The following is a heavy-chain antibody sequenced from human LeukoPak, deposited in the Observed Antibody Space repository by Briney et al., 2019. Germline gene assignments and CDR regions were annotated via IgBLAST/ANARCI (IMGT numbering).Heavy chain of an antibody. CDR3: ASFPAYYDFWSGYRYAFDI. CDR2: IIPIFGTA. CDR1: GGTFSSYA. Sequence: GSSVKVSCKASGGTFSSYAISWVRQAPGQGLEWMGGIIPIFGTANYAQKFQGRVTITADESTSTAYMELSSLRSEDTAVYYCASFPAYYDFWSGYRYAFDIWGQGTMVTVSS. J-gene: IGHJ3*02. V-gene: IGHV1-69*01. D-gene: IGHD3-3*01.